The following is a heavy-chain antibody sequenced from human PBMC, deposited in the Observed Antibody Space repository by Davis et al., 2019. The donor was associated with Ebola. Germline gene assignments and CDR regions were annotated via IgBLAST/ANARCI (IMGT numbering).Heavy chain of an antibody. Sequence: GGSLRLSCAASGFTFSSSAMTWVRQAPGKGLEWVSSITARTYYADSVKGRFTISRDNSKNTLYLQMNSLRAEDTAVYYCARDLFGVDRSSIADSRPNDYWGQGTLVTVSS. D-gene: IGHD6-6*01. J-gene: IGHJ4*02. CDR1: GFTFSSSA. CDR3: ARDLFGVDRSSIADSRPNDY. CDR2: ITART. V-gene: IGHV3-23*01.